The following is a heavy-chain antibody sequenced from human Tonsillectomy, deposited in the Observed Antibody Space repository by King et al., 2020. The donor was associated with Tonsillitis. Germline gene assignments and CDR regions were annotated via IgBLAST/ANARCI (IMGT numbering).Heavy chain of an antibody. CDR3: ARGFGEFSYYYYMDV. Sequence: QLPESGPGLVKPSQTLSLPCTVSGGSISSGGSYWRWIRQHPGKGLEWIGYIYYSGSTYYNPSLKSRVTISVDTSKNQFSLKLSSVTAADTAVYYCARGFGEFSYYYYMDVWGKGTTVTVSS. CDR1: GGSISSGGSY. J-gene: IGHJ6*03. D-gene: IGHD3-10*01. CDR2: IYYSGST. V-gene: IGHV4-31*03.